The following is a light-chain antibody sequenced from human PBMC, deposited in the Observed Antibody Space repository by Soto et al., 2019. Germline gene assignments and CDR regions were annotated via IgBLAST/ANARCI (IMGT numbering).Light chain of an antibody. CDR1: QSVSNN. J-gene: IGKJ4*01. CDR2: GAS. CDR3: QQYSNWPLT. V-gene: IGKV3-15*01. Sequence: EIVMTQSPATLSVSPGERATLSCRASQSVSNNLGWYQQKPGQAPRLLIYGASTRATGIPARISGSGSGTEFTLTISSLQSEDFAVYYCQQYSNWPLTFGGGTKVEIK.